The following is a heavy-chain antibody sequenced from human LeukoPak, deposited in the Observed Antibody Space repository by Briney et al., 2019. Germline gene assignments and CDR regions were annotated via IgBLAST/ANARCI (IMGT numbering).Heavy chain of an antibody. J-gene: IGHJ4*02. V-gene: IGHV4-61*02. CDR3: ARGPPFGELSPLDY. CDR1: GGSISSGSYY. D-gene: IGHD3-10*01. CDR2: IYTSGST. Sequence: PSETLSLTCTVSGGSISSGSYYWSWIRQPAGKGLEWTGRIYTSGSTNYNPSLKSRVTISVDTSKNQFSLKLSSVTAADTAVYYCARGPPFGELSPLDYWGQGTLVTVSS.